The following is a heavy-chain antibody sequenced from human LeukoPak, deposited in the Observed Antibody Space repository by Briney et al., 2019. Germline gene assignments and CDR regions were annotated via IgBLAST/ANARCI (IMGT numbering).Heavy chain of an antibody. CDR3: ARVGTGYSSGWYDY. CDR2: IYYSGST. CDR1: GGSISSYY. V-gene: IGHV4-59*01. Sequence: SETLSLTCTVSGGSISSYYWSWIRQPPGKGLEWIGYIYYSGSTNYNPSLKSRVTISVDTSKNQFSLKLSSVTAADTAVYYCARVGTGYSSGWYDYRGQGTLVTVSS. J-gene: IGHJ4*02. D-gene: IGHD6-19*01.